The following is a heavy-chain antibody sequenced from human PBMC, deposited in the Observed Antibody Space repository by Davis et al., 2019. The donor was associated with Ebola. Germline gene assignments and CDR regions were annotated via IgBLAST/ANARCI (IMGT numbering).Heavy chain of an antibody. CDR1: GFTFSTYA. V-gene: IGHV3-64D*06. CDR3: VKDSSLKYCSSTTCSKGSAFYI. D-gene: IGHD2-2*01. Sequence: GESLKISCSGSGFTFSTYAMHWVRQAPGKGLEWVSSITYNGVNTYYTDSVKGRLTISRDNSKNTLFLQLSSLRPEDTAVYYCVKDSSLKYCSSTTCSKGSAFYIWGQGTMVTVSS. J-gene: IGHJ3*02. CDR2: ITYNGVNT.